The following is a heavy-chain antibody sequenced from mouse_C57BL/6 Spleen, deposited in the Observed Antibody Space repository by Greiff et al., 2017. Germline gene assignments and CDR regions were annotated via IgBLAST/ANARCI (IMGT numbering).Heavy chain of an antibody. V-gene: IGHV1-55*01. D-gene: IGHD1-1*01. CDR1: GYTFTSYW. CDR3: ASITTVVARYAMDY. J-gene: IGHJ4*01. CDR2: IYPGSGST. Sequence: VQLQQSGAELVKPGASVKMSCKASGYTFTSYWITWVKQRPGQGLEWIGDIYPGSGSTNYNEKFKSKATLTVDTSSSTAYMQLSSLTSEDSAVYYCASITTVVARYAMDYWGQGTSVTVSS.